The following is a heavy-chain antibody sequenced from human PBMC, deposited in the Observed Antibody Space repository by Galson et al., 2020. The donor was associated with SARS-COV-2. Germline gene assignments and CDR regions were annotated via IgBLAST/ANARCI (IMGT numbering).Heavy chain of an antibody. CDR2: MSYYGPSD. D-gene: IGHD6-6*01. Sequence: GESLKISCKASGFTFGAYGMHWVRQAPGKGLEWVSLMSYYGPSDYYADSVKDRFTISIDNSKNTLYLQVNRLRPDDTAVYYCGRDRGYYGSASAIDFWGQGHLVIVSS. V-gene: IGHV3-30*16. CDR1: GFTFGAYG. CDR3: GRDRGYYGSASAIDF. J-gene: IGHJ4*02.